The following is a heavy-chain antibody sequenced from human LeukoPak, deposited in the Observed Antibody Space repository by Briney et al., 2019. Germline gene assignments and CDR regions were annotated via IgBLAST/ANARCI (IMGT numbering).Heavy chain of an antibody. CDR2: ISGSGGST. V-gene: IGHV3-23*01. CDR1: GFTFSSYA. CDR3: AKDRLLDYDFWSGYYTVGSDY. Sequence: GGSLRLSCAASGFTFSSYAMSWVRQAPGKGLEWVSAISGSGGSTYYADSVKGRFTISRDNSKNTLYLQMSSLRAEDTAVYYCAKDRLLDYDFWSGYYTVGSDYWGQGTLVTVSS. J-gene: IGHJ4*02. D-gene: IGHD3-3*01.